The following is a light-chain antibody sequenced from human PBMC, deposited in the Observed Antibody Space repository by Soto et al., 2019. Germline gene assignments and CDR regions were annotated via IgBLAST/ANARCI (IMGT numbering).Light chain of an antibody. CDR1: QGIRNE. CDR2: AAS. CDR3: LQDDDYTFT. Sequence: AIQVTQSASFLSASVGDRVTIPCRASQGIRNELSWYQQKTGKDPKFLIFAASNLQSGVTSRFSGIGSGTDFTLKLSSLQPEELATYFCLQDDDYTFTVGGCPKVDLK. V-gene: IGKV1-6*01. J-gene: IGKJ4*02.